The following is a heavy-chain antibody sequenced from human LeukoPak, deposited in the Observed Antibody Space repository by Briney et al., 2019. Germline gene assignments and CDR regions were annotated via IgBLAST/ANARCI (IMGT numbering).Heavy chain of an antibody. V-gene: IGHV1-2*02. CDR3: ARDGDGSSSWFDY. Sequence: ASVKVSCKASGYTFTGYYMHWVRQAPGQGLEWMGWINPNRGGTNYAQKFQGRVTMTRDTSISTAYMELSRLRYDDTAVYYCARDGDGSSSWFDYWGQGTLVTVSS. CDR1: GYTFTGYY. CDR2: INPNRGGT. D-gene: IGHD6-13*01. J-gene: IGHJ4*02.